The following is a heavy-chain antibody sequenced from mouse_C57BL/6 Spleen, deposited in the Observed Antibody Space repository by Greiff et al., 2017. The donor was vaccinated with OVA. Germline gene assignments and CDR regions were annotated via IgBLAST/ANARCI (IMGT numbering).Heavy chain of an antibody. CDR2: IDPADGDT. CDR1: GFNIKDYY. CDR3: TTARNSAWIAY. V-gene: IGHV14-1*01. Sequence: EVQLQESGAELVRPGASVKLSCTASGFNIKDYYMHWVKQRPEQGLEWIGRIDPADGDTEYAPKFQGKATLTADTSSHTAYLQLSSLTSEDTAVYYCTTARNSAWIAYWGQGTLLTVSA. J-gene: IGHJ3*01. D-gene: IGHD2-1*01.